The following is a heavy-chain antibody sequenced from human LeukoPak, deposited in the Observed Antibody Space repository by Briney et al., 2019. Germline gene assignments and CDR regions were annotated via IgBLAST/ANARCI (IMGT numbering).Heavy chain of an antibody. D-gene: IGHD6-6*01. CDR3: TRTYSSSSIDY. CDR1: GGSISTYY. CDR2: IFYTGST. V-gene: IGHV4-59*01. J-gene: IGHJ4*02. Sequence: SETLSLTCTVSGGSISTYYWSWIRQPPGKGLEWLGYIFYTGSTNYNPSLKSRVTMSIDTSKDQFSLQLSSVTAADTAVYYCTRTYSSSSIDYWGQGALVTVSS.